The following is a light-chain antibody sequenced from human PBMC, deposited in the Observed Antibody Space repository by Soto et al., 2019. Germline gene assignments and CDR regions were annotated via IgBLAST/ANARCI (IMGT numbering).Light chain of an antibody. CDR3: QQYGSSPRA. J-gene: IGKJ1*01. V-gene: IGKV3-20*01. CDR2: GTS. Sequence: GSQTIGSTYLAWYQQKPGQAPRLLIFGTSRRATGIPDRFSGSGSGTTFSPAITSLKPEDFAVYYCQQYGSSPRAVGQGTKVDIK. CDR1: QTIGSTY.